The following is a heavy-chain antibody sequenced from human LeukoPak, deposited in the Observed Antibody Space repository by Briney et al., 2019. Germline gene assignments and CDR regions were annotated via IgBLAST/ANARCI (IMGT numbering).Heavy chain of an antibody. D-gene: IGHD3-10*01. CDR3: AKDRKLSMVRGVLDY. J-gene: IGHJ4*02. CDR1: GFTFSSFD. Sequence: GGSLRLSCAASGFTFSSFDMYWVRQALGKGLEWVALISYDGSNEYYADSVKGRFTISRDNSNHTLSLQMNSLRAEDTAVYYCAKDRKLSMVRGVLDYWGQGTLVTVSS. CDR2: ISYDGSNE. V-gene: IGHV3-30*18.